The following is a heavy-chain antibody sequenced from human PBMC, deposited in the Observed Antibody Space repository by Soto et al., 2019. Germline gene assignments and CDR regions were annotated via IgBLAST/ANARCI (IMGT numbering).Heavy chain of an antibody. CDR2: IKSNADGGKA. J-gene: IGHJ4*02. Sequence: EVQLVESGGGLVKPGESLTLSCAASGFTFNNAWMSWVRQAPGTGLEWVGRIKSNADGGKADYTPPGKGRFTISRDDSKNTMFRHIDSLTTEDTAVYYCNTGVARAKYAFDFWGQGALVTVSS. V-gene: IGHV3-15*01. CDR3: NTGVARAKYAFDF. CDR1: GFTFNNAW. D-gene: IGHD2-8*01.